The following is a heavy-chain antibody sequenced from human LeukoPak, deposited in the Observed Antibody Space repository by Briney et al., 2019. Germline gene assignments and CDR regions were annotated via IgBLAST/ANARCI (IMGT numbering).Heavy chain of an antibody. CDR2: IYSGGST. V-gene: IGHV3-66*02. J-gene: IGHJ4*02. Sequence: GGSLRLSCAASGFTVSSNYMSWVRQAPGKGLEWVSVIYSGGSTYYADSVKGRFTISRDNSKNTLYLQMNSLRAEDTAVYYCARDSTVTTGGFDYWGQGTLVTVSS. CDR3: ARDSTVTTGGFDY. CDR1: GFTVSSNY. D-gene: IGHD4-17*01.